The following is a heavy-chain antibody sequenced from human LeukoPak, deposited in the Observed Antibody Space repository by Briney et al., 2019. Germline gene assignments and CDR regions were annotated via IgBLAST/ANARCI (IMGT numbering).Heavy chain of an antibody. J-gene: IGHJ5*02. CDR1: GFTFTSYD. Sequence: GRSPRLSCAASGFTFTSYDMHWVRHAPGKGLEWVAVISYDGSKTYYVGSVKGRFTISRDNSKNTLYLQMNSLRAEDTAMYYCAKDLTGKTWAAAAWGQGTLVTVSS. CDR3: AKDLTGKTWAAAA. CDR2: ISYDGSKT. D-gene: IGHD1-20*01. V-gene: IGHV3-30*18.